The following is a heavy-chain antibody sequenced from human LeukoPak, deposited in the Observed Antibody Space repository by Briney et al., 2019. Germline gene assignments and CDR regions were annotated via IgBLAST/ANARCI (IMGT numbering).Heavy chain of an antibody. CDR1: GYTFTNYG. D-gene: IGHD4-11*01. CDR3: TRDVPTVTTSDAFDI. CDR2: ISAYNGNT. V-gene: IGHV1-18*01. Sequence: ASVKVSCKASGYTFTNYGITWVRQAPGQGLEWMGWISAYNGNTNYAQRLQDRVTLTTDTSTSTAYMELRSLRSDDTAVYYCTRDVPTVTTSDAFDIWGQGTMVTVSS. J-gene: IGHJ3*02.